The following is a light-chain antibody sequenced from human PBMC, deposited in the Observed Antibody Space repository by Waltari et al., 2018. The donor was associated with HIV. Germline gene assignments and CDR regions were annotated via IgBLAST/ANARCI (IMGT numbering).Light chain of an antibody. CDR3: SAYTSITLI. CDR2: DVS. CDR1: GSDIGGYNY. J-gene: IGLJ2*01. Sequence: SALTQPASVSGSPGQSITISCTGSGSDIGGYNYVSWYQHYPGKAPKLIIYDVSRLHALCSLHDSASKAGRKASLAIYGLRAEDEGDYYCSAYTSITLIFGGGTKLTGL. V-gene: IGLV2-14*03.